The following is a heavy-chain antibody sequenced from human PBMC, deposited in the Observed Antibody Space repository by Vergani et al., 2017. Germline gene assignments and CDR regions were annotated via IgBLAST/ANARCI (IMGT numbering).Heavy chain of an antibody. D-gene: IGHD3-10*01. V-gene: IGHV2-5*01. CDR2: IYWNDDK. Sequence: QITLKESGPTLVKPPQTLTLTCTSSGFSFSTIAVGVGWIRHPPGKTLEWLAPIYWNDDKRYSPSLKSRLTITKDTAKNQVVLRMLNRDPVDTATYYCAHTGMVRGVTAQRGENWFDPWGQGTLVTVSS. J-gene: IGHJ5*02. CDR3: AHTGMVRGVTAQRGENWFDP. CDR1: GFSFSTIAVG.